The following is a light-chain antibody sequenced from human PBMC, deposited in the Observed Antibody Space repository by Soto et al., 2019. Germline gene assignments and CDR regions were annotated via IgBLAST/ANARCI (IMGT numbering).Light chain of an antibody. CDR2: WAS. V-gene: IGKV4-1*01. CDR3: QQYYTTPFT. J-gene: IGKJ3*01. CDR1: QSVLYSSNDKNY. Sequence: DIVMTQSPDSLAVSLGERASINCRSNQSVLYSSNDKNYLAWYQQKPGQPPKLLIYWASSRESGVPARFSGSWSGTEFTLTISSLQAEDVALYYCQQYYTTPFTFGPGTIVEIK.